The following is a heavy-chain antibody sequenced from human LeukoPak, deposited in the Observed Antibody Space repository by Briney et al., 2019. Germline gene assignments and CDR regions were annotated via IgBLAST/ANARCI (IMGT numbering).Heavy chain of an antibody. J-gene: IGHJ4*02. D-gene: IGHD3-10*01. V-gene: IGHV5-51*01. CDR1: GYSFNSYW. CDR3: ARQYSITMVRGVPRKYFDY. CDR2: IYSGDSDA. Sequence: GESLKISCKGSGYSFNSYWIGWVRQMPGKGLEWMGIIYSGDSDARYSPSFQGQVTISADKSISTAYLQWSSLKASDTAMYYCARQYSITMVRGVPRKYFDYWGQGTLVTVSS.